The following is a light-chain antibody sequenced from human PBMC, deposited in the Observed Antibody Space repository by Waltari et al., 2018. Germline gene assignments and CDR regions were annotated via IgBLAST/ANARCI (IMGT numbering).Light chain of an antibody. CDR2: GAS. V-gene: IGKV3-15*01. Sequence: EIVMTQSPTNLSVSPGERATLSCRASLSVSRNLAWYQQKPGQAPRLRIYGASTRATGIPARFSGSGSGTEFTLTISSLESEDFAVYYCQQDNNWAPWTFGQGTKVEIK. CDR3: QQDNNWAPWT. J-gene: IGKJ1*01. CDR1: LSVSRN.